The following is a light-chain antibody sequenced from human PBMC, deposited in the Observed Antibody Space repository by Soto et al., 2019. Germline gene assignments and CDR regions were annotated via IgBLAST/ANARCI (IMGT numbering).Light chain of an antibody. CDR1: QDISSW. V-gene: IGKV1-5*03. J-gene: IGKJ1*01. CDR3: QQYNDYPRT. CDR2: KAS. Sequence: DIQMTQSPSTLSASIGDRVTITCRASQDISSWLAWYQQKPGKVPNLLIYKASNLQSGVPSRFSGSGSGTEFALTISSLQPDDFATYYCQQYNDYPRTFGHGTKLEIK.